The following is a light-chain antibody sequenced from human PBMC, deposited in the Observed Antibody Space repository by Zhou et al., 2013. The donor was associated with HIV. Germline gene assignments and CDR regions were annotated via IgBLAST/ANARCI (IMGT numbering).Light chain of an antibody. CDR1: QSVTSGY. CDR2: AAT. Sequence: VLTQSPGTLSLSPGERATLSCRASQSVTSGYLAWYQQKPGQPPRLLIYAATTRATGIPDRFSGSGSGTDFTLTISRLEPEDFAVYYCQRYGSSWGTFGQGTKVEIK. J-gene: IGKJ1*01. CDR3: QRYGSSWGT. V-gene: IGKV3-20*01.